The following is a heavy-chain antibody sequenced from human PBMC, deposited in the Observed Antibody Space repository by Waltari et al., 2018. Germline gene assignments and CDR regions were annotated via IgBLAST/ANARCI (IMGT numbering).Heavy chain of an antibody. CDR1: GFTFSSYA. CDR2: IAYDGSNK. CDR3: ARGVGEVPAAMNWFDP. J-gene: IGHJ5*02. Sequence: QVQLVESGGGVVQPGRSLRLSCAASGFTFSSYAMHWVRQAPGQGREWVAVIAYDGSNKYYADSVKGRFTISRDNSKNTLYLQMNSLRAEDTAVYYCARGVGEVPAAMNWFDPWGQGTLVTVSS. V-gene: IGHV3-30-3*01. D-gene: IGHD2-2*01.